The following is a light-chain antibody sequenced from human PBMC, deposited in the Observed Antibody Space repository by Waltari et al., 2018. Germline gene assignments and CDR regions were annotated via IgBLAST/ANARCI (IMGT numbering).Light chain of an antibody. CDR1: ALPRQY. V-gene: IGLV3-25*03. J-gene: IGLJ2*01. CDR3: QSADGSGTYVV. Sequence: SYELTQPPSVSVSPGQTARITCSGDALPRQYAYWYQQRPGQAPMLMIYQDTQRPSEIPDRFSGSSSGTTVTLTIREVQAEDEADYYCQSADGSGTYVVFGGGTKLTVL. CDR2: QDT.